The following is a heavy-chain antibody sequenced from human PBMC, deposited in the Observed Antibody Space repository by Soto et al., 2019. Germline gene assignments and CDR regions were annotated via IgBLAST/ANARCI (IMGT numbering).Heavy chain of an antibody. CDR1: GGSISSSSYY. V-gene: IGHV4-39*01. Sequence: SETLSLTCTVSGGSISSSSYYWGWIRQPPGKGLEWIGSIYYSGSTYYNPSLKSRVTISVDTSKNQFSLKLSSVTAADTAVYYCARIVVVPAAPSRDYYYYGMDVWGQGTTVTVSS. CDR2: IYYSGST. CDR3: ARIVVVPAAPSRDYYYYGMDV. J-gene: IGHJ6*02. D-gene: IGHD2-2*01.